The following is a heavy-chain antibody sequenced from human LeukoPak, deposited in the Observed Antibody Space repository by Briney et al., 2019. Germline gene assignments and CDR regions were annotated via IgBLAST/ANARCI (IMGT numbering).Heavy chain of an antibody. D-gene: IGHD6-19*01. Sequence: SETLSLTCTVSGGSISSYYWSWIRQPPGKGLEWIGYIYYSGSTNYNPSLKSRVTTSVDTSKNQFSLKLSSVTAADTAVYYCARVDSSGWSGAFDYWGQGTLVTVSS. V-gene: IGHV4-59*01. CDR3: ARVDSSGWSGAFDY. CDR1: GGSISSYY. J-gene: IGHJ4*02. CDR2: IYYSGST.